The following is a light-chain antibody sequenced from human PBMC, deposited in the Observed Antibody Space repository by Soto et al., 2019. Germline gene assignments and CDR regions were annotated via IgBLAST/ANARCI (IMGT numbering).Light chain of an antibody. V-gene: IGKV3-11*01. CDR1: QSISRY. Sequence: EIVLTQSPATLSLSPGETATLSCRASQSISRYLAWYQQKPGQAPRLLIYDASIRATDVPARFSGSGSGTDFTLSISSLEPEDFAVYFCQQRSNWPLTFGPGTKVDIK. CDR3: QQRSNWPLT. CDR2: DAS. J-gene: IGKJ3*01.